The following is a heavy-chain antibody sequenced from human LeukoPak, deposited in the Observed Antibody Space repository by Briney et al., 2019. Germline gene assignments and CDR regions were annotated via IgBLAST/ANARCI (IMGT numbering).Heavy chain of an antibody. J-gene: IGHJ4*02. D-gene: IGHD3-9*01. V-gene: IGHV5-51*01. Sequence: LGESLKISCKGSGYSFSSYWIGWVRQMPGKGLEWMGIFYPGDSETTYSPSFQGQVTISADKSISTAYLQWSSLKASDTAMYYCGRRAHLGDNYFDYWGQGTLVTVSS. CDR1: GYSFSSYW. CDR3: GRRAHLGDNYFDY. CDR2: FYPGDSET.